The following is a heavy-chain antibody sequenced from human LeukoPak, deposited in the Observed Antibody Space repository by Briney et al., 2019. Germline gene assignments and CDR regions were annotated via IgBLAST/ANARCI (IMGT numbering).Heavy chain of an antibody. CDR2: FDPKDGET. D-gene: IGHD3-22*01. Sequence: GASVKVSCKVSGYTLTELSMHWVRQAPGKGLEWMGGFDPKDGETIYAQKFQGRVTMTEDTSTDTAYMELSSLRSEDTAVYYCATALFLPKGRMNYDSSGYYLWGQGTLVTVSS. V-gene: IGHV1-24*01. CDR3: ATALFLPKGRMNYDSSGYYL. CDR1: GYTLTELS. J-gene: IGHJ5*02.